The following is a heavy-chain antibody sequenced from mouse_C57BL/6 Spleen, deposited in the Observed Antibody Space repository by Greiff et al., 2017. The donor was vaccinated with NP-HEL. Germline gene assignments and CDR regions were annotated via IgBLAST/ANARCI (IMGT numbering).Heavy chain of an antibody. Sequence: VQLQQSGPELVKPGASVKMSCKASGYTFTDYNMHWVKQSHGKSLEWIGYINPNNGGTSYNQKFKGKATLTVNKSSSTAYMEIRSLTSDDSAVYYCARTGTSFDYWGQGTTLTVSS. CDR1: GYTFTDYN. CDR2: INPNNGGT. CDR3: ARTGTSFDY. V-gene: IGHV1-22*01. D-gene: IGHD4-1*01. J-gene: IGHJ2*01.